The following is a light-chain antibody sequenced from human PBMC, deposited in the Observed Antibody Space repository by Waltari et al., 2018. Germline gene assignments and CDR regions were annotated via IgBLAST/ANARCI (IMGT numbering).Light chain of an antibody. CDR3: SSYTTTGSTLL. CDR1: SSAVGGYNR. J-gene: IGLJ2*01. CDR2: NVN. V-gene: IGLV2-18*02. Sequence: QSALTQPPSVSGSPGQSVTISCTGRSSAVGGYNRVSWYQQPPGAAPKLIIYNVNFRPSGVPDRFSGSKSGYTASLTISGLQAEDEANYYCSSYTTTGSTLLFGGGTELTVL.